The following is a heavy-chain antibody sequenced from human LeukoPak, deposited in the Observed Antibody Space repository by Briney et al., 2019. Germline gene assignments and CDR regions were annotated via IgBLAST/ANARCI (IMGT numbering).Heavy chain of an antibody. D-gene: IGHD3-3*01. CDR2: ISRSSSSI. CDR1: GFTFSTYS. J-gene: IGHJ4*02. V-gene: IGHV3-21*06. CDR3: ARDNYDDSTFDY. Sequence: GGSLRLSCAASGFTFSTYSMIWVRQAPGKGLEWVSYISRSSSSISYADSVRGRFTISRDNANNLLYLQMNSLRAEDTAVYYCARDNYDDSTFDYWGQGTLVTVSS.